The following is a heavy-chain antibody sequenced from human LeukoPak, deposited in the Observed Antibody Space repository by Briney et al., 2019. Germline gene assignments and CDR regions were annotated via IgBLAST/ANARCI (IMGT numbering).Heavy chain of an antibody. V-gene: IGHV3-74*01. D-gene: IGHD3-22*01. CDR2: INTDGSST. Sequence: PGGSLRLSCAASGFTFTSYWMHWVRQAPGKGLVWVSRINTDGSSTSYADSVKGRFTIPRDNAKNTLYLQMNSLRAEDTAVYYCARDTYDSSGYYYGPFDYWGQGTLVTVSS. CDR1: GFTFTSYW. J-gene: IGHJ4*02. CDR3: ARDTYDSSGYYYGPFDY.